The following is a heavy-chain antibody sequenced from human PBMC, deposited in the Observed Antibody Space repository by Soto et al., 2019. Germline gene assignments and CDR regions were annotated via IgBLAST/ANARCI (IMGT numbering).Heavy chain of an antibody. CDR3: ARPQWRLNDAFDI. V-gene: IGHV5-51*01. CDR2: IYPGDSDT. CDR1: GYSFTSYW. Sequence: GESLKISCKGSGYSFTSYWIGWVRQMPGKGLEWMGIIYPGDSDTRYSPSFQGQVTISADKSISTAYLQWSSLKASDTAMYYCARPQWRLNDAFDIWGQGTMVTVSS. D-gene: IGHD6-19*01. J-gene: IGHJ3*02.